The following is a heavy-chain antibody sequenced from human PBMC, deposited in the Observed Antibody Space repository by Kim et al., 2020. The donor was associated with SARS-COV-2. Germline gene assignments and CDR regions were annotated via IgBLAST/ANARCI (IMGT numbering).Heavy chain of an antibody. Sequence: GGSLRLSCTASGFTFGDYAMHWVRQAPGKGLEWVGCMRSTTDGRTYEDAANVRCSITSANAKNTLIAHMQRKSLKTEATDYCDCEQDDAWRGYLEVWG. J-gene: IGHJ6*03. D-gene: IGHD3-3*01. CDR1: GFTFGDYA. V-gene: IGHV3-49*04. CDR2: MRSTTDGRTY. CDR3: EQDDAWRGYLEV.